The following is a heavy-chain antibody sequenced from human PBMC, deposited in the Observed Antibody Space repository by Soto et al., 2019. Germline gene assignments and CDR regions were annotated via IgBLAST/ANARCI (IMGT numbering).Heavy chain of an antibody. Sequence: SETLSLTCTVSGGSISSYYWSWIRQPPGKGLEWIGYIYYSGSTNYNPSLKRRVTISVDTSKNQFSLKLSSVTAADTAVYYCATDYGSGTLDYWGQGTLVTVSS. D-gene: IGHD3-10*01. J-gene: IGHJ4*02. CDR2: IYYSGST. V-gene: IGHV4-59*01. CDR1: GGSISSYY. CDR3: ATDYGSGTLDY.